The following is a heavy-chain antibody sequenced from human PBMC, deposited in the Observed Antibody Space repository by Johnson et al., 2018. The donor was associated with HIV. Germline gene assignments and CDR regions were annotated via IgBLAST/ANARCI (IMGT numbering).Heavy chain of an antibody. Sequence: MLLVESGGGVVQPGRSLRLSCAASGFTSSYYDMHWVRQGPGKGLQWVSGIGITGDTYYAGSVKGRFTISRDHAKNSLYLQMNSLTAGDMAVYYCAKEDPWRRAFDIWGQGTVVTVSS. V-gene: IGHV3-13*01. CDR3: AKEDPWRRAFDI. D-gene: IGHD1-1*01. CDR1: GFTSSYYD. CDR2: IGITGDT. J-gene: IGHJ3*02.